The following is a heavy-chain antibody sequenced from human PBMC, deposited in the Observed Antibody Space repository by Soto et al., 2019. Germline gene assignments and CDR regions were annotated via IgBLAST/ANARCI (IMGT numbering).Heavy chain of an antibody. CDR2: IIPIFGTA. Sequence: GASVKVSCKASGGTFSSYAISWVRQAPGQGLEWMGGIIPIFGTANYAQKFQGRVTITADESTSTAYMELSSLRSEDTAVYYCAREPPYDYVWGSYRSGGYYFDYWGQGTLVTVSS. J-gene: IGHJ4*02. CDR3: AREPPYDYVWGSYRSGGYYFDY. D-gene: IGHD3-16*02. CDR1: GGTFSSYA. V-gene: IGHV1-69*13.